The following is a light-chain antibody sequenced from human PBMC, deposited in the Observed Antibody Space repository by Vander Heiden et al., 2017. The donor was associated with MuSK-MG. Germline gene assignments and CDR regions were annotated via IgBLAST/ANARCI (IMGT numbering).Light chain of an antibody. J-gene: IGKJ4*01. CDR1: QSVNTF. CDR2: AAS. CDR3: QYSYGILA. V-gene: IGKV1-39*01. Sequence: DVQMTQSPSFLSAHVGDRVTITCLASQSVNTFLHWYQQKPGKAPRLLIYAASRLNSGVPSRFSGSGSGTDFTLTISRLQHEDFANYHCQYSYGILAFGGGTKVEIK.